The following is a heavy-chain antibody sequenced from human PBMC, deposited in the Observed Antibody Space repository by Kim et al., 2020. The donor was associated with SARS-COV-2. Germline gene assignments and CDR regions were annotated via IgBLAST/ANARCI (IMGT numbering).Heavy chain of an antibody. V-gene: IGHV1-69*13. CDR2: IIPIFGTA. J-gene: IGHJ6*03. D-gene: IGHD2-15*01. CDR1: GGTFSSYA. CDR3: ARGAVVAARGENYYYYMDV. Sequence: SVKVSCKASGGTFSSYAISWVRQAPGQGLEWMGGIIPIFGTANYAQKFQGRVTITADESTSTAYMELSSLRSEDTAVYYCARGAVVAARGENYYYYMDVWGKGTTVTVSS.